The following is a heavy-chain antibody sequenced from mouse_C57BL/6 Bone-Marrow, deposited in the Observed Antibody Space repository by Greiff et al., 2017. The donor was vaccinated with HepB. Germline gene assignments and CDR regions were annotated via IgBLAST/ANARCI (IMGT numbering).Heavy chain of an antibody. Sequence: QVHVKQSGAELARPGASVKLSCKASGYTFTSYGISWVKQRTGQGLEWIGEIYPRSGNTYYNEKFKGKATLTADKSSSTAYMELRSLTSEDSAVYFCLYGSSPHYYAMDYWGQGTSVTVSS. J-gene: IGHJ4*01. D-gene: IGHD1-1*01. CDR2: IYPRSGNT. CDR1: GYTFTSYG. V-gene: IGHV1-81*01. CDR3: LYGSSPHYYAMDY.